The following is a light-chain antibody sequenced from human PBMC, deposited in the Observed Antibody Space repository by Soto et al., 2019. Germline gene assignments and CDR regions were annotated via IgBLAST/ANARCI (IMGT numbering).Light chain of an antibody. CDR3: QQSYSTPQIT. Sequence: DIQMTQSPSSLSASVGDRVTITCRASQTITSDLNWYQQRPGKAPKLLIYAASNLQSGVPSRFSGSGSGTDFTLTISSLQPEDFATYYCQQSYSTPQITFGGGTKVDIK. J-gene: IGKJ4*01. CDR1: QTITSD. V-gene: IGKV1-39*01. CDR2: AAS.